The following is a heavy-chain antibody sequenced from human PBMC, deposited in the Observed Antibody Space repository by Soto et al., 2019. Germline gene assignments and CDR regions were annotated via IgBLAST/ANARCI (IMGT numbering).Heavy chain of an antibody. CDR2: INHSGST. CDR3: VRRPFYDHSASSQNWFDA. CDR1: GVSFSDYS. D-gene: IGHD5-12*01. Sequence: SETLSLTCAVYGVSFSDYSWNWIRQFPGRGLEWIGEINHSGSTNYKSSLKSRVTISADTSKSQFSLKLRSVTATDTAVYYCVRRPFYDHSASSQNWFDAWGQGTLVNVSS. V-gene: IGHV4-34*01. J-gene: IGHJ5*02.